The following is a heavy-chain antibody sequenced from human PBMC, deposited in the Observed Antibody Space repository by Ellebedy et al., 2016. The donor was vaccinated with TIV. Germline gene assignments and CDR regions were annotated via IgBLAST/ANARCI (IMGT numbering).Heavy chain of an antibody. CDR1: GFTFSSYS. Sequence: GGSLRLSCAASGFTFSSYSMNWVRQAPGKGLEWVGRIKSKGDGGTTDYAAPVKGRFTISRDDSKNTLFLEMNSLKTEDTAVYYCTARHHYDILTGYYYFDAFDIWGQGTMVTVSS. CDR2: IKSKGDGGTT. J-gene: IGHJ3*02. V-gene: IGHV3-15*07. CDR3: TARHHYDILTGYYYFDAFDI. D-gene: IGHD3-9*01.